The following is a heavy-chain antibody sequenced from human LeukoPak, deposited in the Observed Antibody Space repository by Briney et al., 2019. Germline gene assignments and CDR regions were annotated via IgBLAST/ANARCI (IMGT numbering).Heavy chain of an antibody. V-gene: IGHV4-61*10. J-gene: IGHJ6*03. CDR2: INHSGST. D-gene: IGHD5-18*01. CDR1: GGSISRGTYY. Sequence: SETLSLTCTVSGGSISRGTYYWSWIRQPAGKGLEWIGEINHSGSTNYNPSLKSRVTISVDTSKNQFSLKLSSVTAADTAVYYCARGGGYSYGLYVGYYYYYMDVWGKGTTVTVSS. CDR3: ARGGGYSYGLYVGYYYYYMDV.